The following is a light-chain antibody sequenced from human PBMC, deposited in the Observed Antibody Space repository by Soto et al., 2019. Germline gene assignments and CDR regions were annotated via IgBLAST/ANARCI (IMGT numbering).Light chain of an antibody. CDR3: SSYTSSSTFYV. V-gene: IGLV2-14*01. CDR1: SSDVGGYNY. CDR2: DVS. J-gene: IGLJ1*01. Sequence: QSALTQPASVSGSPGQSITISCTGTSSDVGGYNYVSWYQQHPGKAPKLMIYDVSNRPSGVSNCFSGSKSGNTASLTISGFQAEDEADYYCSSYTSSSTFYVFGT.